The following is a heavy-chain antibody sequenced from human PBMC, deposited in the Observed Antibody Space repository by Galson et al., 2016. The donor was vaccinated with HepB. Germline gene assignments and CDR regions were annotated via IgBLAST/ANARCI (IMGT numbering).Heavy chain of an antibody. CDR1: GFAFGDYI. V-gene: IGHV3-49*04. CDR2: IKNKGDGGTT. J-gene: IGHJ6*02. Sequence: SLRLSCAGSGFAFGDYIINWVRQAPGQGLEWVGFIKNKGDGGTTEYAASVTGRFTISRDNSNRALYLQMNSLRPEDTALYYCARAQWAAGISAWYGIDVWGQGTTVTVSS. D-gene: IGHD6-13*01. CDR3: ARAQWAAGISAWYGIDV.